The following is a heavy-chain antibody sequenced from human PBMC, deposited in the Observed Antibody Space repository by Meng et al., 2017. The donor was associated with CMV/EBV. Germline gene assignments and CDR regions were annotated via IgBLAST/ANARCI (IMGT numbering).Heavy chain of an antibody. CDR3: ARDFWSGYYTYYGMDV. J-gene: IGHJ6*02. CDR2: ISSSSTI. CDR1: GFTFSGSA. V-gene: IGHV3-69-1*01. Sequence: GESLKISCAASGFTFSGSAMHWVRQASGKGLEWVSYISSSSTIYYADSVKGRFTISRDNAKNSLYLQMNSLRAEDTAVYYCARDFWSGYYTYYGMDVWGQGTTVTVSS. D-gene: IGHD3-3*01.